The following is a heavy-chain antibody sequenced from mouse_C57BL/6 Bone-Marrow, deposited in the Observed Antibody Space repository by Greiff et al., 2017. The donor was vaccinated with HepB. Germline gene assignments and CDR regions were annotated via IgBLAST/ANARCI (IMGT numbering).Heavy chain of an antibody. D-gene: IGHD2-3*01. Sequence: QVTLKESGPGILQPSQTLSLTCSFSGFSLSTFGMGVGWIRQPSGKGLEWLAHIWWDDDKYYNPALKSRLTISKDTSKNQVFLMIANVDTADTATYYCARIISLYDPFAYWGQGTLVTVSA. J-gene: IGHJ3*01. V-gene: IGHV8-8*01. CDR1: GFSLSTFGMG. CDR3: ARIISLYDPFAY. CDR2: IWWDDDK.